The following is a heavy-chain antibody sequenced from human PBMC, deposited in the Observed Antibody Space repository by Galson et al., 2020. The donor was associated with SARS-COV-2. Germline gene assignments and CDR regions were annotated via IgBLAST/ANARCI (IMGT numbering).Heavy chain of an antibody. CDR1: GSSISSGHH. Sequence: SETLSLTCAVSGSSISSGHHWCCIRQPPGKGREGSWGINHSGNTYYNPSLESRVTITVDTSTNQFSRKLSSVAAAATAVYYCARGNEVRAYDAFNKWGQGTLVTVSS. D-gene: IGHD3-16*01. CDR2: INHSGNT. V-gene: IGHV4-38-2*01. J-gene: IGHJ4*02. CDR3: ARGNEVRAYDAFNK.